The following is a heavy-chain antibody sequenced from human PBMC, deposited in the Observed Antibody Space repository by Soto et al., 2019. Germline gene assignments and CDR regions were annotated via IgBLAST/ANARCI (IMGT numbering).Heavy chain of an antibody. CDR1: GFTFSGYG. CDR2: IWYDGSNK. J-gene: IGHJ4*02. D-gene: IGHD2-2*01. Sequence: QVQLVESGGGVVQPGRSLRLSCAASGFTFSGYGMHWVRQAPGKGLEWVAVIWYDGSNKYYADFVKGRFTISRDNSKNTLYLQMNSLRAEDTAVYYCARSIVPAATFPGYWGQGTLVTVSS. V-gene: IGHV3-33*01. CDR3: ARSIVPAATFPGY.